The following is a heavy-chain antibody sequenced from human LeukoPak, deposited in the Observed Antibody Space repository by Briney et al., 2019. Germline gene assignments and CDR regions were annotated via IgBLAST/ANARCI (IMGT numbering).Heavy chain of an antibody. CDR3: ARGVTIFGVVIPRRYFDY. CDR1: GYSISSGYY. CDR2: IYHSGST. D-gene: IGHD3-3*01. Sequence: SETLSLTCTVSGYSISSGYYWGWIRQPPGKGLEWIGSIYHSGSTYYNPSLKSRVTISVDTSKNQFSLKLSSVTAADTAVYYCARGVTIFGVVIPRRYFDYWGQGTLVTVSS. J-gene: IGHJ4*02. V-gene: IGHV4-38-2*02.